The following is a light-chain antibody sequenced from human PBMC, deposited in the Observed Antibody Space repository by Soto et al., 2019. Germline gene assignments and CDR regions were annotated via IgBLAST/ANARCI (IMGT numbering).Light chain of an antibody. V-gene: IGKV3-20*01. CDR1: QSVSSNY. CDR3: QQYGSSRT. CDR2: GAS. Sequence: EVALTQSPCALSFPPGERATPSSRTSQSVSSNYLAWYQQKPGQAPRLLIYGASTRATGIPDRFSGSGSGTDFTLTISRLEPEDSAVYYCQQYGSSRTFGQGTKVDI. J-gene: IGKJ1*01.